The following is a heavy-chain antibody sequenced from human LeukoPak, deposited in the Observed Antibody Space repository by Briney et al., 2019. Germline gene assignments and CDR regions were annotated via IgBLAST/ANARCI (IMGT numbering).Heavy chain of an antibody. J-gene: IGHJ3*02. Sequence: GGSLRLSCAASGFIFSGYSMNWVRQAPGKGLEWVSSISSSRNTIDYADSVKGRFTISRDNAKNSLYQQMNSLRADDTAVYYCAREGPYDAFDIWGQGTMVTVSS. CDR1: GFIFSGYS. CDR2: ISSSRNTI. V-gene: IGHV3-21*01. CDR3: AREGPYDAFDI.